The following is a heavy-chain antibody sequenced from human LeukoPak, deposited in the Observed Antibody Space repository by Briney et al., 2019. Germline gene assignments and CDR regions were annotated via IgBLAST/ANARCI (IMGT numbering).Heavy chain of an antibody. J-gene: IGHJ4*02. CDR3: ASYYDFWSGYDY. D-gene: IGHD3-3*01. V-gene: IGHV4-4*07. Sequence: SETLSLTCTVSGGSVSFSYWSWVRQSAGKGLEWIGRIYTSGTTSFNPSLKSRVTMSLDSSNNQLSLTLSSVTAADTAVYYCASYYDFWSGYDYWGQGTLVTVSS. CDR1: GGSVSFSY. CDR2: IYTSGTT.